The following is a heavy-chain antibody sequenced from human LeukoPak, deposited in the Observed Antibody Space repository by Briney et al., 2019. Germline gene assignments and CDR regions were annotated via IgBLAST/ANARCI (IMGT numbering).Heavy chain of an antibody. CDR2: IWYDGSNK. D-gene: IGHD2/OR15-2a*01. CDR3: ARDFLDAFDI. V-gene: IGHV3-33*01. Sequence: PGGSLRLSRAASGFTFSSYGMHWVRQAPGKGLEWVAVIWYDGSNKYYADSVKGRFTISRDNSKNTLYLQMDSLRAEDTAVYYCARDFLDAFDIWGQGTMVTVSS. CDR1: GFTFSSYG. J-gene: IGHJ3*02.